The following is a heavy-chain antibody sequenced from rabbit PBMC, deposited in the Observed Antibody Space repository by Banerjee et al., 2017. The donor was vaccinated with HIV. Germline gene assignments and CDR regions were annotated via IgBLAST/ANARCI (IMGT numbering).Heavy chain of an antibody. V-gene: IGHV1S45*01. Sequence: QEQLVESGGGLVQPEGSLTLTCKASGFSFSDRDVMCWVRQAPGKGLEWIACINAVTGKAVYATWAIGRFTFSKTSSTTVTLQMTSLTAADTATYFCARDTGTSFSTYGMDLWGPGTLVTVS. CDR2: INAVTGKA. CDR3: ARDTGTSFSTYGMDL. CDR1: GFSFSDRDV. D-gene: IGHD7-1*01. J-gene: IGHJ6*01.